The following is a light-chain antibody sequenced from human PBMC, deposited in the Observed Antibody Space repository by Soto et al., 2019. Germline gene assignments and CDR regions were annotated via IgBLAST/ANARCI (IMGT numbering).Light chain of an antibody. CDR2: ENT. CDR3: FSYAGWNTWV. V-gene: IGLV2-23*01. CDR1: SSDVGDYNL. J-gene: IGLJ3*02. Sequence: QSVLTQPASVSGSPGQSITISCTRTSSDVGDYNLVSWYQHHPDKAPKLMISENTKRPSGVSNRFSGSKSGNTASLTISGLQGEEGAYYFCFSYAGWNTWVFGGGTQLTVL.